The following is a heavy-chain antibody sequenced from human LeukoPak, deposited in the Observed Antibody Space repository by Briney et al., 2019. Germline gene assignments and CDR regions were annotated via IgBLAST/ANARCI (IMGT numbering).Heavy chain of an antibody. CDR3: ARQYYYDSSGYYEHFDY. CDR1: GYTFTSYG. V-gene: IGHV1-18*01. Sequence: ASVKASCKASGYTFTSYGISWVRQAPGQGLEWMGWISAYNGNTNYAQKLQGRVTMTTDTSTSTAYMELRSLRSDDTAVYYCARQYYYDSSGYYEHFDYWGQGTLVTVSS. D-gene: IGHD3-22*01. J-gene: IGHJ4*02. CDR2: ISAYNGNT.